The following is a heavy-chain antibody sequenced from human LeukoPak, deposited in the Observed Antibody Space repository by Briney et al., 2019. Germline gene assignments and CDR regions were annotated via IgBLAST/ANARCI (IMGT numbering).Heavy chain of an antibody. CDR3: ARGRYGLLSGYDY. D-gene: IGHD3-22*01. CDR1: GYTFTGYY. CDR2: INPNSGDT. J-gene: IGHJ4*02. Sequence: ASVKVSCKASGYTFTGYYMHWVRQAPGQGLEWMGWINPNSGDTNYAQKFQGRVTMTRDTSTSTAYMELSSLTSDDAAVYYCARGRYGLLSGYDYWGKGAMVTSPQ. V-gene: IGHV1-2*02.